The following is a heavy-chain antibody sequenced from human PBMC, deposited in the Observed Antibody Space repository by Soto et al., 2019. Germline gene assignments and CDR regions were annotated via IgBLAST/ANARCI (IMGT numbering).Heavy chain of an antibody. CDR3: VTLFGAAAPFDY. CDR2: ISYSGGT. V-gene: IGHV4-30-4*01. J-gene: IGHJ4*02. CDR1: GGSISSGGYY. Sequence: QVQLQESGPGLVKPSQTLSLTCTVSGGSISSGGYYWSWIRQPPGKGLEWIGYISYSGGTYYNPALKSRLTISVDTSKIQFSLKLTSVTAADTAVYYCVTLFGAAAPFDYWGQGTLVTVSS. D-gene: IGHD6-13*01.